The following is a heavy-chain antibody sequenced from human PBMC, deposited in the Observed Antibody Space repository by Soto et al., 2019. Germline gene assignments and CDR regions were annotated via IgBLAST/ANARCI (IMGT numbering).Heavy chain of an antibody. CDR3: ARAYGSGYMDV. CDR2: IYYSGST. CDR1: GGSISSGGYY. J-gene: IGHJ6*02. D-gene: IGHD3-10*01. Sequence: QVQLQESGLGLVKPSQTLSLTCTVSGGSISSGGYYWSWIRQHPGKGLEWIGYIYYSGSTYYNPSLKSRVTISVDTSKNQFSLKLSSVTAADTAVYCCARAYGSGYMDVWGQGTTVTVSS. V-gene: IGHV4-31*03.